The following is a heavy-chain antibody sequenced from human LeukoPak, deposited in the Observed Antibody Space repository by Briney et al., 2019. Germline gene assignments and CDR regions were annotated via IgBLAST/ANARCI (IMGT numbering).Heavy chain of an antibody. V-gene: IGHV3-23*01. D-gene: IGHD6-19*01. CDR2: ISGSGGST. CDR1: GFTFSSYE. Sequence: PGGSLRLSCAASGFTFSSYEMSWVRQAPGKGLEWVSAISGSGGSTYYADSVKGRFTISRDNSKNTLYLQMNSLRAEDTAVYYCAASGWADYYYYYMDVWGKGTTVTISS. CDR3: AASGWADYYYYYMDV. J-gene: IGHJ6*03.